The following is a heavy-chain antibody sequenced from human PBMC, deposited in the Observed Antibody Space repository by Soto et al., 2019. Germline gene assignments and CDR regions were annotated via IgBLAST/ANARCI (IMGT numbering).Heavy chain of an antibody. V-gene: IGHV3-21*01. CDR1: GFTFSSYS. CDR2: ISSSSSYI. Sequence: PGGSLRLSCAASGFTFSSYSMNWVRQAPGKGLEWVSSISSSSSYIYYADSVKGRFTISRDNAKNSLYLQMNSLRAEDTTVYYCARDLPIVATIYDYWGQGTLVTVSS. J-gene: IGHJ4*02. D-gene: IGHD5-12*01. CDR3: ARDLPIVATIYDY.